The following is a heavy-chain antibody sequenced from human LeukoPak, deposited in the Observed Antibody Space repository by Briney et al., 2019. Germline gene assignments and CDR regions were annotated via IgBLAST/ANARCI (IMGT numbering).Heavy chain of an antibody. Sequence: PSETLSLTCTVSGGSISSYYWSWIRQPAGKGLEWIGRIYTSGSTNYNPSLKSRVTMSVDTSKNQFSLKLSSVTAADTAVYYCARGAQLYSSSWYPAHFDYWGQGTLVTVSS. CDR3: ARGAQLYSSSWYPAHFDY. D-gene: IGHD6-13*01. CDR1: GGSISSYY. CDR2: IYTSGST. V-gene: IGHV4-4*07. J-gene: IGHJ4*02.